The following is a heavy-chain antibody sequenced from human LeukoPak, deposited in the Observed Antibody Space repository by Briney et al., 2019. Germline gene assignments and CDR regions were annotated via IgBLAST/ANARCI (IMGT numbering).Heavy chain of an antibody. CDR2: IYYSGST. CDR3: ARGTPDFWSGYYKGEFDY. V-gene: IGHV4-31*03. D-gene: IGHD3-3*01. CDR1: GGXISSGGYY. J-gene: IGHJ4*02. Sequence: SETLSLTCTVSGGXISSGGYYWSWIRQHPGKGLEWIGYIYYSGSTYYNPSLKSRVTISVDTSKNQFSLKLSSVTAADTAVYYCARGTPDFWSGYYKGEFDYWGQGTLVTVSP.